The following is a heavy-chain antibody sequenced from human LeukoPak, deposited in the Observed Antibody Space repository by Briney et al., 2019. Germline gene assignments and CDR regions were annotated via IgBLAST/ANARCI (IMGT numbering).Heavy chain of an antibody. V-gene: IGHV3-48*03. CDR2: ISSSGSTI. Sequence: GGSLRLSCAASGFTFSSYEMNWVRQAPGKGLEWVSYISSSGSTIYYADSVKGRFTISRDNAKNSLYLQMNSLRAEDTAVYYCARGTLTRWGTYYFDYWGQGTLVTVSS. J-gene: IGHJ4*02. CDR1: GFTFSSYE. CDR3: ARGTLTRWGTYYFDY. D-gene: IGHD2-2*01.